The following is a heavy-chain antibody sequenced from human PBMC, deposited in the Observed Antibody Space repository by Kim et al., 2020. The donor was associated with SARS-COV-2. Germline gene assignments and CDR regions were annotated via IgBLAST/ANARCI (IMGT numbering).Heavy chain of an antibody. CDR2: ISSSGSTI. V-gene: IGHV3-48*03. J-gene: IGHJ4*02. CDR1: GFTFSSYE. Sequence: GGSLRLSCAASGFTFSSYEMNWARQAPGKGLEWVSYISSSGSTIYYADSVMGRFTISRDNAKNSLYLQINSLRAEDTAVYYCARDSTARPLDYLGQGTLVAVSS. CDR3: ARDSTARPLDY. D-gene: IGHD5-18*01.